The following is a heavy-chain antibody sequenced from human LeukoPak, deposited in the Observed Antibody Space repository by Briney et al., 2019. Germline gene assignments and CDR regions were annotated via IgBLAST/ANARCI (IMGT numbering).Heavy chain of an antibody. D-gene: IGHD2-21*01. Sequence: SETLSLTCSVSGSSITGFHWGWIRQPPGKGLEWIAYIQASGTTKHNPSLKRRVTISIDTSKAEFSLNVNSVSAADTAMYYCARLDSCGADSCIDSWGQGNLVIVSS. CDR2: IQASGTT. CDR1: GSSITGFH. V-gene: IGHV4-59*01. CDR3: ARLDSCGADSCIDS. J-gene: IGHJ4*02.